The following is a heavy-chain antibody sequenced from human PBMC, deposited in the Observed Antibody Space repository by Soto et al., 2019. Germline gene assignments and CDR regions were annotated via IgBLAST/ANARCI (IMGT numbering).Heavy chain of an antibody. J-gene: IGHJ6*02. D-gene: IGHD3-3*01. CDR1: GFTFTSAS. CDR2: IVVGSGNT. CDR3: AADNYDFWSGSYYYYYGMDV. Sequence: SVKVSCNASGFTFTSASVQWVRQARGQRLEWIGWIVVGSGNTNYAQKFQERVTITRDMSTSTAYMELSSLRSEDTAVYYCAADNYDFWSGSYYYYYGMDVWGQGTTVTVSS. V-gene: IGHV1-58*01.